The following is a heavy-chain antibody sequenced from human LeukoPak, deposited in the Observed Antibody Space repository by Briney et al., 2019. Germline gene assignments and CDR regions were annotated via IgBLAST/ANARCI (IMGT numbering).Heavy chain of an antibody. CDR2: IYYSGST. Sequence: PSETLSLTCTVSGGSISSSSYYWGWIRQPPGKGLEWIGSIYYSGSTYYNPSLKSRVTISVDTSKNQFSLKLSSVTAADTAVYYCVYGSGSSDAFDIWGQGTMVTVSS. V-gene: IGHV4-39*01. J-gene: IGHJ3*02. D-gene: IGHD3-10*01. CDR3: VYGSGSSDAFDI. CDR1: GGSISSSSYY.